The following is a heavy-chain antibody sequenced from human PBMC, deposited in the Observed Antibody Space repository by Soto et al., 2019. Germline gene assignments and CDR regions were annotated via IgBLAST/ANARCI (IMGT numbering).Heavy chain of an antibody. V-gene: IGHV5-51*01. Sequence: GESLKISCKGSGYSFTSYWIGWVRQMPGKGLEWMGIIYPGDSDTRYSPSFQGQVTISADKSISTAYLQWSSLKASDTAMYYWATASAAGKCYYGKDVWGQGTTVTVSS. CDR1: GYSFTSYW. CDR2: IYPGDSDT. J-gene: IGHJ6*02. D-gene: IGHD6-13*01. CDR3: ATASAAGKCYYGKDV.